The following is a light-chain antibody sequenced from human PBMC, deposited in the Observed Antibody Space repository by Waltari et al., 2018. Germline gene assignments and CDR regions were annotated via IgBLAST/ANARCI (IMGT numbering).Light chain of an antibody. Sequence: IVMTQSPDSLAVSLRERATITCKSSQSVLYSSNNKNYLAWYQQKPGQPPKLLIYWASTRESGVPDRFSGSGSGTDFTLTISSLQAEDVAVYYCQQYYDTPLTFGGGTKVEIK. V-gene: IGKV4-1*01. CDR1: QSVLYSSNNKNY. J-gene: IGKJ4*01. CDR2: WAS. CDR3: QQYYDTPLT.